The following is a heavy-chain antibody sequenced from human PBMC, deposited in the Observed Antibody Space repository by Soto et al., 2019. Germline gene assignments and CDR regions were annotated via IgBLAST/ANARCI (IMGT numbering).Heavy chain of an antibody. J-gene: IGHJ2*01. Sequence: QVQLVESGGGVVQPGRSLRLSCAASGFTFSSYAMHWVRQAPGKGLEWVAVISYDGSNKYYADSVKGRFTISRDNSKNTLYRRMNSLRADVTAVYYCARALVPTVTQICWYFDLWGRGTLVTVSS. D-gene: IGHD4-17*01. CDR2: ISYDGSNK. CDR3: ARALVPTVTQICWYFDL. CDR1: GFTFSSYA. V-gene: IGHV3-30-3*01.